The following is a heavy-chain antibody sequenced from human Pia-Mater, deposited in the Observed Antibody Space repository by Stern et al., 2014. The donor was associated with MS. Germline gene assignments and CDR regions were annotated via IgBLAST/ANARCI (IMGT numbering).Heavy chain of an antibody. CDR3: AKDRNRGYSYGYSYGMDV. D-gene: IGHD5-18*01. Sequence: EVQLVESGGGLVQPGRSLILSCAASGFTFDDYAMHWVRQAPGKGLEWVSGISWNSGSIGYADSVKGRFTISRDNAKNSLYLQMNSLRAEDTALYYCAKDRNRGYSYGYSYGMDVWGQGTTVTVSS. V-gene: IGHV3-9*01. CDR1: GFTFDDYA. CDR2: ISWNSGSI. J-gene: IGHJ6*02.